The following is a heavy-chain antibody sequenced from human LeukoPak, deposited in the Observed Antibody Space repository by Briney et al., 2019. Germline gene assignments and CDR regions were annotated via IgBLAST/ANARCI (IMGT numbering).Heavy chain of an antibody. J-gene: IGHJ5*02. CDR1: GGSFSGYY. V-gene: IGHV4-34*01. Sequence: SETLSLTCAVYGGSFSGYYWSWIRQPPGKGLEWIGEINHSGSTNYNPSPKSRVTISVDTSKNQFSLKLSSVTAADTAVYYCARGIIVVVPAAIRGPGWFDPWGQGTLVTVSS. CDR3: ARGIIVVVPAAIRGPGWFDP. D-gene: IGHD2-2*01. CDR2: INHSGST.